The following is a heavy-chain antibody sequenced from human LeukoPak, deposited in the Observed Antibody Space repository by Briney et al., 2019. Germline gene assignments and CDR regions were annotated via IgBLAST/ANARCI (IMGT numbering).Heavy chain of an antibody. D-gene: IGHD2-2*01. CDR1: GYIFTSYW. CDR3: ERHGDIPAFESNWFDP. V-gene: IGHV5-10-1*01. CDR2: IDPSDSYT. J-gene: IGHJ5*02. Sequence: GESLKISCKGSGYIFTSYWISWVRQMPGEGLEGMGRIDPSDSYTNYSPSFQGHVTISADKSISTAYLQWSSLKASDTAMYYCERHGDIPAFESNWFDPWGQGTLVTVSS.